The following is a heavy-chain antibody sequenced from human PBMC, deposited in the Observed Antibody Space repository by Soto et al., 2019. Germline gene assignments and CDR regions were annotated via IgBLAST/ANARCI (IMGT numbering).Heavy chain of an antibody. CDR3: ARTSAVGGYFTSQAFDI. CDR2: ISYDGSNK. Sequence: QVQLVESGGGVVQPGRSLRLSCAASGFTFSSYAMHWVRQAPGKGLEWVAVISYDGSNKYYADSVKGRFTISRDNSKNTLYLQMNSLRAEDTAVYYCARTSAVGGYFTSQAFDIWGQGTMVTVSS. D-gene: IGHD5-12*01. J-gene: IGHJ3*02. CDR1: GFTFSSYA. V-gene: IGHV3-30-3*01.